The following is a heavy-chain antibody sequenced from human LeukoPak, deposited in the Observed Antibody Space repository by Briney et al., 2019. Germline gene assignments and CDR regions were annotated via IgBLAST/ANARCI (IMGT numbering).Heavy chain of an antibody. CDR3: AKILAGYCSSTSCSYFDY. J-gene: IGHJ4*02. Sequence: GSLRLSCAASGFTFSRYGMHWVRQAPGKGLEWVAFIRYDGSNKYYADSVKGRFTISRDNSKNTLYLQMNSLRAEDTAVYYCAKILAGYCSSTSCSYFDYWGQGTLVTVSS. CDR2: IRYDGSNK. V-gene: IGHV3-30*02. D-gene: IGHD2-2*01. CDR1: GFTFSRYG.